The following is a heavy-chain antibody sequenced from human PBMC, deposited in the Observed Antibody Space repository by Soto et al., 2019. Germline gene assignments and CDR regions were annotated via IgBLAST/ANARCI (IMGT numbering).Heavy chain of an antibody. CDR3: ARDRGCSSTSCHRMGYYYYMDV. D-gene: IGHD2-2*01. J-gene: IGHJ6*03. V-gene: IGHV4-31*03. Sequence: SETLSLTCTVSGGSISSGGYYWSWIRQHPGKGLEWFGYIYYSGSTYYNPSLKSRVTISVDTSKNQFSLKLSSVTAADTAVYYCARDRGCSSTSCHRMGYYYYMDVWGKGTTVTVSS. CDR1: GGSISSGGYY. CDR2: IYYSGST.